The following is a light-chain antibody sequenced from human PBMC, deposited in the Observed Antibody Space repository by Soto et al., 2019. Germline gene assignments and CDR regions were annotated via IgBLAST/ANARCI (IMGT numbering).Light chain of an antibody. J-gene: IGKJ1*01. CDR3: QQYNNWPPVLT. Sequence: EIVLTQSAATLSLSPGERSTLSCRSIQSVSSSLAWYQQKPGQAPRLLIYGASTRATGIPARFSGSGSGTEFTLTISSLQSEDFAVYYCQQYNNWPPVLTFGQGTKVDIK. V-gene: IGKV3-15*01. CDR2: GAS. CDR1: QSVSSS.